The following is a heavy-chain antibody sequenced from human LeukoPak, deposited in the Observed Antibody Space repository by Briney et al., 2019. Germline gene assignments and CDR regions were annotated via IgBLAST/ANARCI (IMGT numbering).Heavy chain of an antibody. CDR3: AKDGGLWVSAHWGDS. CDR1: GFTFTDYY. CDR2: ISGSGNAI. J-gene: IGHJ4*02. V-gene: IGHV3-11*01. Sequence: GGSLRLSCAASGFTFTDYYMSWIRQAPGKGLEWLSYISGSGNAIYYADSVKGRFTVSRDNAKNTLYLQMNSLRAEDTAVYYCAKDGGLWVSAHWGDSWGRGTLVTVSS. D-gene: IGHD7-27*01.